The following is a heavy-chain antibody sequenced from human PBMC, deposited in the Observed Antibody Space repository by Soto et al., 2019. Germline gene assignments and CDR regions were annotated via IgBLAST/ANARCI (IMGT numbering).Heavy chain of an antibody. V-gene: IGHV3-33*01. CDR2: IWYDGSNK. CDR1: GFTFSSYG. D-gene: IGHD1-26*01. CDR3: ARAPVGATNNWFDP. Sequence: PGCSLRLSCAASGFTFSSYGMHLVRQAPGKGLEWVAVIWYDGSNKYYADSVRGRFTISRDNSKNTLYLQMNSLRAEDTAVYYCARAPVGATNNWFDPWGEGTPVTVS. J-gene: IGHJ5*02.